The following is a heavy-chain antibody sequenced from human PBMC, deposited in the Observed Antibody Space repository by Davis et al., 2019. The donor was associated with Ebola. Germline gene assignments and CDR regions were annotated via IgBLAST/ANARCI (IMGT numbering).Heavy chain of an antibody. D-gene: IGHD1-1*01. CDR3: ARDKRYTFDY. V-gene: IGHV3-66*01. J-gene: IGHJ4*02. CDR1: GFTFSSYA. Sequence: PGGSLRLSCAASGFTFSSYAMHWVRQAPGKGLEWVSVIYSGGSTYYADSVKGRFTISRDNSKNTLYLQMNSLRAEDTAVYYCARDKRYTFDYWGQGTLVTVSS. CDR2: IYSGGST.